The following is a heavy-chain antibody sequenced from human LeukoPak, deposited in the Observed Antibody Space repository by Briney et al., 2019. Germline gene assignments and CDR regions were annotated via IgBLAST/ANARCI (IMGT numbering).Heavy chain of an antibody. D-gene: IGHD1-26*01. Sequence: GGSLRLSCVVSGFTVSSSYMYWVRQAPGKGLEWVSFFYRGETTYYAESVRGRFTISRDISKNTLYLLMNSLIPEDTAVYYCAREEYTQWELNLRGEGYFDYWGQGTLVTVSS. J-gene: IGHJ4*02. V-gene: IGHV3-53*01. CDR2: FYRGETT. CDR1: GFTVSSSY. CDR3: AREEYTQWELNLRGEGYFDY.